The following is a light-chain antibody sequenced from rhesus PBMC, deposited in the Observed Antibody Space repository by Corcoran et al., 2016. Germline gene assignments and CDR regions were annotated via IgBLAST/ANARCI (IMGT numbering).Light chain of an antibody. J-gene: IGKJ4*01. CDR3: LQYGSSPLT. CDR1: QSISSW. CDR2: KAA. Sequence: DIQMTQSPSSLSASVGDTVTITCRARQSISSWADWYQQKPGKAPKLLIYKAATLQSGVPSRFSGIGSGTDCTLPIHSLQPDDFATYSCLQYGSSPLTFGEGTKVGLK. V-gene: IGKV1-22*01.